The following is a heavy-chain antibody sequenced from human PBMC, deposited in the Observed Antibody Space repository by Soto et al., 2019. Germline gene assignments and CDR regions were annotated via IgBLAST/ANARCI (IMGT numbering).Heavy chain of an antibody. V-gene: IGHV4-4*07. CDR3: ARDRGVTAAGITWFDP. J-gene: IGHJ5*02. CDR1: SGSISDST. Sequence: PSATLSLTCPVSSGSISDSTWSWIRPPAGKGLEWVGHIYSSGSTNSNPSLKSRVSMSVDTSKNQLSLRLSSVSAADTAVYFCARDRGVTAAGITWFDPWGQGTLVTVS. D-gene: IGHD6-13*01. CDR2: IYSSGST.